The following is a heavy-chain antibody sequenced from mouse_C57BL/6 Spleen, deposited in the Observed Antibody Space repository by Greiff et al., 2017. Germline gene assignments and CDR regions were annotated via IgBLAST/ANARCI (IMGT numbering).Heavy chain of an antibody. CDR2: IYPGDGDT. V-gene: IGHV1-82*01. D-gene: IGHD3-2*02. J-gene: IGHJ2*01. Sequence: QVQLQQPGPELVKPGASVKISCKASGYAFSSSWMNWVKQRPGKGLEWIGRIYPGDGDTNYNGKFKGKATLTVDKSSSTAYMQLSSLTSEDSAVXFCAGGGDSSGYDYFDYWGQGTTLTVSS. CDR1: GYAFSSSW. CDR3: AGGGDSSGYDYFDY.